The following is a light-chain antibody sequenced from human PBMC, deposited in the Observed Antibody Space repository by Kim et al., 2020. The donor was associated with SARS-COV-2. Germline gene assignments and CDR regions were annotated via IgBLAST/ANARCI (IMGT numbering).Light chain of an antibody. CDR2: EGS. CDR1: SSDVGSYNL. V-gene: IGLV2-23*01. CDR3: CSYAGSSTWV. J-gene: IGLJ3*02. Sequence: GKTITVTCTGTSSDVGSYNLVSWYQQHPGKAPKLMMYEGSKRPSGVSNRFSGSKSGNTASLTISGLQAEDEADYYCCSYAGSSTWVFGGGTQLTVL.